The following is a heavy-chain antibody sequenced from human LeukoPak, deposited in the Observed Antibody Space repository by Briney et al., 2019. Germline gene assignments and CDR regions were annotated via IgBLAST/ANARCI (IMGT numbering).Heavy chain of an antibody. V-gene: IGHV1-69*13. CDR1: GGTFSSYA. CDR3: ARGCYDILTGYYDY. CDR2: IIPIFGTA. Sequence: SVKVSCKASGGTFSSYAISWVRQAPGQGLEWMGGIIPIFGTANYAQKFQGRVTITADESTSTAYMELSSLRSEDTAVYYCARGCYDILTGYYDYWGQGTLVTVSS. D-gene: IGHD3-9*01. J-gene: IGHJ4*02.